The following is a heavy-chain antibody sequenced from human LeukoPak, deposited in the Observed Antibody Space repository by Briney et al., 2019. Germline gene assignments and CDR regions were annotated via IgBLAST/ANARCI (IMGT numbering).Heavy chain of an antibody. J-gene: IGHJ4*02. Sequence: ASVKVSCKASGYTFTSYYMHWVRQAPGQGLEWMGWINPNSGGTNYAQKFQGRVTMTRDTSISTAYMELSRLRSDDTAVYYCARVSGQWLVQYYFDYWGQGTLVTVSS. CDR1: GYTFTSYY. D-gene: IGHD6-19*01. V-gene: IGHV1-2*02. CDR2: INPNSGGT. CDR3: ARVSGQWLVQYYFDY.